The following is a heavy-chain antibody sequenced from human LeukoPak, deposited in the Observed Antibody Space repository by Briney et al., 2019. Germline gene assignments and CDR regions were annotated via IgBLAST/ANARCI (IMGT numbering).Heavy chain of an antibody. J-gene: IGHJ4*02. D-gene: IGHD2/OR15-2a*01. Sequence: SQTLSLTCAISGDSVSSNSAAWNWIRQSPSKGLEWLGRTYYRSKWRNDYAVSVKSRITISPDTSKNQFSLQLNSVTPEDTSVYYCVRDLSWRFDYWGQGTLVTVSS. CDR1: GDSVSSNSAA. V-gene: IGHV6-1*01. CDR2: TYYRSKWRN. CDR3: VRDLSWRFDY.